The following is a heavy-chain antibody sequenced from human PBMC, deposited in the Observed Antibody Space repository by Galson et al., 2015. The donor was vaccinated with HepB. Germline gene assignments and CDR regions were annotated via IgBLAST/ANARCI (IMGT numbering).Heavy chain of an antibody. CDR2: TYYRSKWYN. Sequence: CAISGDSVSSNSAAWNWIRQSSSRGLEWLGRTYYRSKWYNDYAVSMKSRITINPDTSKNQFSLQLNSVTPEDTAVYYCARDPSLTAAGIYDYWGQGTLVTVSS. CDR3: ARDPSLTAAGIYDY. CDR1: GDSVSSNSAA. D-gene: IGHD6-13*01. J-gene: IGHJ4*02. V-gene: IGHV6-1*01.